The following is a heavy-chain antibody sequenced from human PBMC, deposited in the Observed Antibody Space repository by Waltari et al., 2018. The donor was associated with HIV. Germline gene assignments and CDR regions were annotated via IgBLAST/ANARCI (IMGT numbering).Heavy chain of an antibody. CDR1: KYTFASYG. V-gene: IGHV1-3*04. CDR2: INTGDGST. Sequence: QVQLVQSGAEMRKPGASVKVSCTASKYTFASYGIHWLRQAPGQRLEWMGWINTGDGSTKYSQKCQGRVTITRDTSASTAYMQLSSLRSEDTAIYYCARELRFDIVFDYWGQGTLVTVSS. D-gene: IGHD5-12*01. CDR3: ARELRFDIVFDY. J-gene: IGHJ4*02.